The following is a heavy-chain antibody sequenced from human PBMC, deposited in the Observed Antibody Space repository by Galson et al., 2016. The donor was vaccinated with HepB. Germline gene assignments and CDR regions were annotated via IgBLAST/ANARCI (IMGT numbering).Heavy chain of an antibody. D-gene: IGHD2-2*01. Sequence: SLRLSCAASGFTFRSFAMHWVRQAPGKGLEWVAVISYDGTNEYYVDSVRGRFTISRDNSKKTVSLQMNSLRPEDTAVYYCARELIVVAPDTQHYGTDVWGQGTTVTVSS. J-gene: IGHJ6*02. CDR2: ISYDGTNE. V-gene: IGHV3-30*04. CDR3: ARELIVVAPDTQHYGTDV. CDR1: GFTFRSFA.